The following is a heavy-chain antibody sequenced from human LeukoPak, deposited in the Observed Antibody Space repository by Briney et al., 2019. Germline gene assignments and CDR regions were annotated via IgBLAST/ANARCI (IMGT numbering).Heavy chain of an antibody. V-gene: IGHV4-4*07. Sequence: PSETLSLTCTVSGGSINTSWWTWVRQPAGKGLEWIGRISPSGTTNYNPSLKSRVTMSRDTSKNQFSLKLSSVTAADTAVYYCARLGVLRYFDWLPTNWYFDLWGRGTLVTVSS. CDR3: ARLGVLRYFDWLPTNWYFDL. CDR2: ISPSGTT. D-gene: IGHD3-9*01. J-gene: IGHJ2*01. CDR1: GGSINTSW.